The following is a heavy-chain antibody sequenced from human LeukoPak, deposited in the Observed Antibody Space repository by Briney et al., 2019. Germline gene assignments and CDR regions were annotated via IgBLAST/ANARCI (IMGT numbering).Heavy chain of an antibody. V-gene: IGHV3-7*01. J-gene: IGHJ4*02. D-gene: IGHD2-2*01. CDR3: ARGGHVVVVPAAPFDY. Sequence: GGSLRLSXAASGFTFGSYWMSWVRQTPGKGLEWVANIKQDGSEKYYVDSVKGRFTISRDNAKNSLYLQMNSLRAEDTAVYYCARGGHVVVVPAAPFDYWGQGTLVTVSS. CDR2: IKQDGSEK. CDR1: GFTFGSYW.